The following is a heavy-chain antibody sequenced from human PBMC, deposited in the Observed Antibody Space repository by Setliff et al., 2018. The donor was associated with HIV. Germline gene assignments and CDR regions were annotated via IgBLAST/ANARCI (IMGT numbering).Heavy chain of an antibody. CDR1: GGSISSGGYY. J-gene: IGHJ6*03. Sequence: SETMFLTCSVSGGSISSGGYYWSWMRQNPGKGLEWVGYSYYSGSANYNPSLKGLVTKSVDPSKNQFSLMLRSVTAGDTAVYYCARGGRGAFGYYYYMDVWGKGTTVTVSS. D-gene: IGHD3-10*01. V-gene: IGHV4-31*01. CDR2: SYYSGSA. CDR3: ARGGRGAFGYYYYMDV.